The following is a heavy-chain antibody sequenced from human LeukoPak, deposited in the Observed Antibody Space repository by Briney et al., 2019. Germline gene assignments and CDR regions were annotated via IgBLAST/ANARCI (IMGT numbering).Heavy chain of an antibody. CDR3: ARCRYDSSGYYSIIDY. J-gene: IGHJ4*02. CDR1: GFTFDDYA. CDR2: ISWNSGSI. V-gene: IGHV3-9*01. Sequence: GGSLRLSCAASGFTFDDYAMHWVRQAPGKGLEWVSGISWNSGSIGYADSVKGRFTISRDNAKNSLYLQMNSLRAEDTAVYYCARCRYDSSGYYSIIDYWGQGTLVTVSS. D-gene: IGHD3-22*01.